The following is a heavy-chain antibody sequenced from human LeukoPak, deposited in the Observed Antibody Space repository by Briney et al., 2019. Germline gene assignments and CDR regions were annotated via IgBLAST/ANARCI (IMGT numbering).Heavy chain of an antibody. Sequence: GGSLRLSCAASGFTVSSNYMSWVRQAPGKGLEWVSVIYSGGSTYYADSVKGRFTISRHNSKNTLYLQMSSLRAEDTAVYYCVKGYCSSISCYGGYWGQGTLVTFSS. CDR3: VKGYCSSISCYGGY. D-gene: IGHD2-2*01. J-gene: IGHJ4*02. CDR1: GFTVSSNY. V-gene: IGHV3-53*04. CDR2: IYSGGST.